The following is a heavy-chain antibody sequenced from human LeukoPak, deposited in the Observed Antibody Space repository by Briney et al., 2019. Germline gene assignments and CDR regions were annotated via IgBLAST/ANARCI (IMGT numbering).Heavy chain of an antibody. CDR3: ASLVGATTDSDY. J-gene: IGHJ4*02. D-gene: IGHD1-26*01. CDR1: GFTFSSYA. V-gene: IGHV3-30*04. Sequence: GGSLRLSCAASGFTFSSYAMHWVRQAPGKGPEWVAVISYDGSNKYYADSVKGRFTISRDNSKNTLYLQMNSLRAEDTAVYYCASLVGATTDSDYWGQGTLVTVSS. CDR2: ISYDGSNK.